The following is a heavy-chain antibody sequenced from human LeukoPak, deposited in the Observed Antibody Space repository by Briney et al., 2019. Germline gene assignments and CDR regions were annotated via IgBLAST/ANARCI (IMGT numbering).Heavy chain of an antibody. V-gene: IGHV3-48*01. CDR3: ARDVPQFDY. Sequence: GGSLRLSCATSGFTFSSYSMNWVRQAPGKGLEWVSYISSGSSTIYYADSVKGRFTISRDNAKNSLYLQMNSLRAEDTAVYYCARDVPQFDYWGQGSLVIVSS. CDR1: GFTFSSYS. CDR2: ISSGSSTI. J-gene: IGHJ4*02.